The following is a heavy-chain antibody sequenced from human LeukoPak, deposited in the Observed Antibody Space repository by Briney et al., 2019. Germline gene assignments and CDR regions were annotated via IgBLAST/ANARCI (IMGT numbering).Heavy chain of an antibody. J-gene: IGHJ4*02. CDR3: AREITVTRPFDY. CDR1: NGSISIYY. V-gene: IGHV4-4*07. D-gene: IGHD4-17*01. Sequence: SETLSLTCTVSNGSISIYYWSWVRQPAGKGLEWIVRISASGSTNYNPSLKSRVTMSVDTSKNQFSLKLSSVTAADTAVYYCAREITVTRPFDYWGQGTLVTVSS. CDR2: ISASGST.